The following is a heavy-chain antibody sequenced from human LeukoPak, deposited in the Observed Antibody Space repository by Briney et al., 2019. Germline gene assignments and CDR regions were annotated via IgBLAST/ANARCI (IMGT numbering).Heavy chain of an antibody. CDR2: IYYSGST. V-gene: IGHV4-30-4*01. CDR3: ARAVTVGYDYDY. Sequence: PSQTLSLTCTVSGGSISSGDYYWSWIRQPPGKGLEWIGYIYYSGSTYYNPSLKSRVTISVDTSKNQFSLKLISVTAADTAVYYCARAVTVGYDYDYWGQGTLVTVSS. D-gene: IGHD4-23*01. CDR1: GGSISSGDYY. J-gene: IGHJ4*02.